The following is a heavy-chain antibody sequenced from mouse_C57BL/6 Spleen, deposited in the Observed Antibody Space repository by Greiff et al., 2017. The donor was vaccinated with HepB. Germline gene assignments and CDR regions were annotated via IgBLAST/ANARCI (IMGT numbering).Heavy chain of an antibody. CDR2: INPNNGGT. D-gene: IGHD3-2*02. CDR1: GYTFTDYN. V-gene: IGHV1-18*01. CDR3: ARPVDSSGTLDY. Sequence: EVQLVESGPELVKPGASVKIPCKASGYTFTDYNMDWVKQSHGKSLEWIGDINPNNGGTIYNQKFKGKATLTVVKSSSTAYMELRSLTSEDTAVYYCARPVDSSGTLDYWGQGTTLTVSS. J-gene: IGHJ2*01.